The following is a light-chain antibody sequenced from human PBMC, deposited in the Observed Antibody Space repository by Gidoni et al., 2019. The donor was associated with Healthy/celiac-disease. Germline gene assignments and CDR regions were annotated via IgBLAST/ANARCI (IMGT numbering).Light chain of an antibody. CDR3: QVWDSSSDHVV. CDR2: DDS. CDR1: DIGSKS. V-gene: IGLV3-21*03. J-gene: IGLJ2*01. Sequence: SCVLAQPPSVSVRQGKTARITCGGNDIGSKSVHWYQQKPGQAPVLVVYDDSDRPSGIPERFAVSNSGNTATLTISRVEAGEEAEYYCQVWDSSSDHVVFGGGTKLTVL.